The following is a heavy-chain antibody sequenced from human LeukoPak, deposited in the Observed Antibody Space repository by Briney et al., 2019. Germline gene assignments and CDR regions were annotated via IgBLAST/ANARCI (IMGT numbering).Heavy chain of an antibody. J-gene: IGHJ4*02. V-gene: IGHV1-18*01. Sequence: ASVKVSCKASGYTFTGYGIIWVRQAPGQGLEWLGWISAYKGSTKYPQMFQGRVTVTTDTSTSTAYMELSSLRSEDTAVYYCARLPSLTGPFDYWGQGTLVTVSS. CDR2: ISAYKGST. D-gene: IGHD3-9*01. CDR1: GYTFTGYG. CDR3: ARLPSLTGPFDY.